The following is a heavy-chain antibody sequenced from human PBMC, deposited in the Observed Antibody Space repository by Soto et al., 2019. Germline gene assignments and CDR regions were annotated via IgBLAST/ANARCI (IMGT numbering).Heavy chain of an antibody. CDR1: GGTFSSYA. V-gene: IGHV1-69*13. Sequence: SVKVSCKASGGTFSSYAISWVRQAPGQGLEWMGGIIPIFGTANYAQKFQGRVTITADESTSTAYMELSSLRSEDTAVYYCARDDGDQPLLPFDYWGQGTLVTVSS. J-gene: IGHJ4*02. D-gene: IGHD2-2*01. CDR2: IIPIFGTA. CDR3: ARDDGDQPLLPFDY.